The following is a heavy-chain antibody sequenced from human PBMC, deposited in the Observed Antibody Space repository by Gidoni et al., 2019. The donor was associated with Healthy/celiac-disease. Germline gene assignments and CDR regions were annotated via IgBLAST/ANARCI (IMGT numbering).Heavy chain of an antibody. CDR2: IYSGGST. CDR1: GFTVSSNY. CDR3: ARERRSGWYRGIDY. V-gene: IGHV3-53*01. J-gene: IGHJ4*02. Sequence: EVQLVESGGGLIQPGGSLRLSCAASGFTVSSNYMSWVRQAPGKGLEWGSVIYSGGSTYYADSVKGRFTISRDNSKNTLYLQMNSLRAEDTAVYYCARERRSGWYRGIDYWGQGTLVTVSS. D-gene: IGHD6-19*01.